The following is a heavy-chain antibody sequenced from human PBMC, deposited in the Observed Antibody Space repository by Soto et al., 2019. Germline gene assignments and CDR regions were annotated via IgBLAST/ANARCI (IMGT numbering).Heavy chain of an antibody. V-gene: IGHV3-11*01. CDR3: ARDLVAVSGGVYSSSSGGYFFDF. J-gene: IGHJ4*02. D-gene: IGHD6-6*01. CDR2: ISNSGRTL. Sequence: QVQLVESGGGLVKPGGSLRLSCAASGFTFSDCYMSWIRQAPGKGLEWVSYISNSGRTLYYADSMKGRFTISRDNAKNSLYLQINSLRSEDTAVYYCARDLVAVSGGVYSSSSGGYFFDFWGQGTLVTVSS. CDR1: GFTFSDCY.